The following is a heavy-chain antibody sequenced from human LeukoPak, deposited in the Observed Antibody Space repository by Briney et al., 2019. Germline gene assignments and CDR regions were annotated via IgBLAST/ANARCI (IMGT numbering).Heavy chain of an antibody. V-gene: IGHV1-18*01. D-gene: IGHD3-22*01. CDR3: ARSSGYYYVSYFDY. Sequence: ASVKVSCKASGYTFTSYGISWVRQAPGQGLEWMGWISAYNGNTNYAQKLQGRVTMTTDTSTSTAYMELRSLRSDDTAVYYCARSSGYYYVSYFDYWGQGTLVTVSS. CDR2: ISAYNGNT. J-gene: IGHJ4*02. CDR1: GYTFTSYG.